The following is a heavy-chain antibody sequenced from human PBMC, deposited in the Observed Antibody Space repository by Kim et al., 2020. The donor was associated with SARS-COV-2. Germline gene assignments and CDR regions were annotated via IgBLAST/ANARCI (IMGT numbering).Heavy chain of an antibody. CDR3: ARGIHQWLGVDV. CDR2: IGTAGET. Sequence: GGSLRLSCAASGFTFGGHDMHWVRQGSGKGLEWVSAIGTAGETFYSGSVKGRFIISRENGRNSLFLQMDSLKVGDRAVYYCARGIHQWLGVDVWGQGTTV. CDR1: GFTFGGHD. D-gene: IGHD5-18*01. V-gene: IGHV3-13*04. J-gene: IGHJ6*02.